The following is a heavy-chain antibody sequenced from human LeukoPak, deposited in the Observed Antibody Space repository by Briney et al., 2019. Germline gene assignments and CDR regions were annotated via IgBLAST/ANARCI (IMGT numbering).Heavy chain of an antibody. V-gene: IGHV4-59*11. Sequence: SETLSLTCTVSGGSISSHYWSWIRQPPGKGLEWIGYIYYSGGTNYNPSPKSRVTISVDTSKNQFSLKLSSVTAADTAVYYCAREYSSSWYSYYYYYYMDVWGKGTTVTVSS. CDR3: AREYSSSWYSYYYYYYMDV. D-gene: IGHD6-13*01. CDR2: IYYSGGT. CDR1: GGSISSHY. J-gene: IGHJ6*03.